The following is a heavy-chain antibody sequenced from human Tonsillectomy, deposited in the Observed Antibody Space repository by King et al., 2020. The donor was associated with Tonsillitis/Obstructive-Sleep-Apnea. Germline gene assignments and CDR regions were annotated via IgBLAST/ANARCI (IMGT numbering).Heavy chain of an antibody. CDR3: ARDPNSGFLNY. V-gene: IGHV1-3*01. CDR1: GYTFTNYA. D-gene: IGHD5-12*01. J-gene: IGHJ4*02. Sequence: QLVQSGTEVKNPGASVKLSCKASGYTFTNYAIHWVRQAPGQRLEWMGWVNPGNGNTKYSQNFQGRVTITRDTSATTAYMELSSLRSEDTAVYYCARDPNSGFLNYWGQGTLVTVSS. CDR2: VNPGNGNT.